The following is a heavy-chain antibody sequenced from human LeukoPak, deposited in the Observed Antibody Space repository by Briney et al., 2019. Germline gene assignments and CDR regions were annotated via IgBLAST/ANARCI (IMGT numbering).Heavy chain of an antibody. Sequence: PSETLSLTCAVYGGSFSGYYWSWIRQPPGKGLEWIGEINHSGSTNYNPSLKSRVTISVDTSNNQFSLKLSSVTAADTAVYYCARGQGRGCSGGSCYYYYYGMDVWGKGTTVTVSS. D-gene: IGHD2-15*01. V-gene: IGHV4-34*01. CDR2: INHSGST. CDR1: GGSFSGYY. CDR3: ARGQGRGCSGGSCYYYYYGMDV. J-gene: IGHJ6*04.